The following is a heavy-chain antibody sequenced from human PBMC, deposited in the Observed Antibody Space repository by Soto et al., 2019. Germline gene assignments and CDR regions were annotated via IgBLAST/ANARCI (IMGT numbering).Heavy chain of an antibody. Sequence: PGGSLRLSCAASGFTFSSYGMHWVRQAPGKGLEWVAVIWYDGSNKYYADSVKGRFTISRDNSKNTLYLQMNSLRAEDTAVYYCARAGYSYGYYFDYWGQGTLVTVPQ. CDR2: IWYDGSNK. CDR1: GFTFSSYG. J-gene: IGHJ4*02. CDR3: ARAGYSYGYYFDY. D-gene: IGHD5-18*01. V-gene: IGHV3-33*01.